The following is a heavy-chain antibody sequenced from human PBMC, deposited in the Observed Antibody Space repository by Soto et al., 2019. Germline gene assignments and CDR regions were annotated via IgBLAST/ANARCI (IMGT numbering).Heavy chain of an antibody. CDR3: ARDQRSYYYYYDGMDV. CDR1: GGSISSGGYY. D-gene: IGHD3-10*01. V-gene: IGHV4-31*03. J-gene: IGHJ6*02. CDR2: IYYSGST. Sequence: QVQLQESGPGLVKPSQTLSLTCTVSGGSISSGGYYWSWIRQHPGKGLEWIGYIYYSGSTYYNPSPKRRVIISVDTSKNQFSLQMSSVTAADTAVDYCARDQRSYYYYYDGMDVWGQGTMVTVSS.